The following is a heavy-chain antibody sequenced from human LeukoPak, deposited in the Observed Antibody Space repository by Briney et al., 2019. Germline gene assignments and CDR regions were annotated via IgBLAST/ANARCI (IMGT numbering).Heavy chain of an antibody. V-gene: IGHV3-7*01. Sequence: GGSLRLSCAASGFTFSSYWMTWVRQAPGKGMEWVANIKQDGSEKYYVDSMKGRFTISRDNAKNSLYLQMNSLRAEDTAVYYCARDAFSRISIFGVVSDAFDIWGQGTMVTVSS. CDR3: ARDAFSRISIFGVVSDAFDI. J-gene: IGHJ3*02. D-gene: IGHD3-3*01. CDR1: GFTFSSYW. CDR2: IKQDGSEK.